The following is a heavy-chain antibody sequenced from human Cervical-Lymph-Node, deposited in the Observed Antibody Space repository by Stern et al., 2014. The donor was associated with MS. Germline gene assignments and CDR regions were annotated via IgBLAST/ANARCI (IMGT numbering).Heavy chain of an antibody. CDR2: IIPIFGTA. Sequence: VQLEESGAEVKKPGSSVKVSCKASGGTFSNFGFSWVRQAPGQGLDWMGGIIPIFGTAHYAQKFQGRVTITADISTSTAYMELNSLRSEDTAVYYCARDNDDNGMDVWGQGTTVIVSS. CDR3: ARDNDDNGMDV. J-gene: IGHJ6*02. V-gene: IGHV1-69*06. CDR1: GGTFSNFG. D-gene: IGHD1-1*01.